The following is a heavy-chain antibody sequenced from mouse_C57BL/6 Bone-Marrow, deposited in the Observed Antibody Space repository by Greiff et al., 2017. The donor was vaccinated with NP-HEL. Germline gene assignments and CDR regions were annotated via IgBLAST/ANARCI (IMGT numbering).Heavy chain of an antibody. Sequence: VQLQQPGAELVRPGSSVKLSCKASGYTFTSYWMHWVKQRPIRGLEWIGNIDPSDSETHYNQKFKDKATLTVDKSSSTAYMQLSSLTSEDSAVYYCARHGSSSWFAYWGQGTLVTVSA. CDR2: IDPSDSET. J-gene: IGHJ3*01. V-gene: IGHV1-52*01. CDR1: GYTFTSYW. CDR3: ARHGSSSWFAY. D-gene: IGHD1-1*01.